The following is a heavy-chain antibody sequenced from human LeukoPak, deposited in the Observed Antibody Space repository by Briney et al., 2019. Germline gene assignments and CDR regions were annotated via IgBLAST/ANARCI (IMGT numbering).Heavy chain of an antibody. D-gene: IGHD4-17*01. CDR3: AREDYGDYGRYFDR. J-gene: IGHJ4*02. CDR2: IYLSGIT. V-gene: IGHV4-38-2*02. Sequence: PSETLSLTCTVSGYSISFGYYWAWIRQPPGKGLEWIGSIYLSGITYYNPALESRLNISVDKSNHQVSLKLSSVTAADTAVYFCAREDYGDYGRYFDRWGQGTLVTVSS. CDR1: GYSISFGYY.